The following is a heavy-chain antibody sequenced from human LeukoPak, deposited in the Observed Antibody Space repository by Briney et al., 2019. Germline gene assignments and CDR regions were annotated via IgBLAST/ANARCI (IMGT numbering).Heavy chain of an antibody. CDR1: GFSFSSYT. CDR2: ISTSSRNI. J-gene: IGHJ6*04. CDR3: AREYGSGRFYGVGV. V-gene: IGHV3-21*01. Sequence: YPGGSLRLSCAASGFSFSSYTMNWVRQAPGKGLEWVSSISTSSRNIFYADPVKGRFTISRDNAKNSLSLQMNTLRAEDTAVYYCAREYGSGRFYGVGVWGKGTAVTVSS. D-gene: IGHD3-10*01.